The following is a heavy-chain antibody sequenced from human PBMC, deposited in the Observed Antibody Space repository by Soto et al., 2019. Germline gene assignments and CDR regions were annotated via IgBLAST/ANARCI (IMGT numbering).Heavy chain of an antibody. CDR2: IDPSDSYT. V-gene: IGHV5-10-1*01. J-gene: IGHJ6*02. D-gene: IGHD3-3*01. CDR1: GYSFTSYW. Sequence: RKISCKGSGYSFTSYWISWVRQMPGKGLEWMGRIDPSDSYTNYSPSFQGHVTISADKSISTAYLQWSSLKASDTAMYYCARLGYDFWSGYYTPNYYYYGMDVWGQGTTVTVSS. CDR3: ARLGYDFWSGYYTPNYYYYGMDV.